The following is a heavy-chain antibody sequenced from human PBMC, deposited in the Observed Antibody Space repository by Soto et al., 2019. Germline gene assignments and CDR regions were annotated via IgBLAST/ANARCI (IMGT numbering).Heavy chain of an antibody. Sequence: SETLSLTCAVYGGSFSGYYWSWIRQPPGKGLEWIGEINHSGSTNYNPSLKSRVTISVDTSKNQFSLKLSSVTAADTAVYYCARGVAARRLRYWGQGTLVTVSS. CDR1: GGSFSGYY. J-gene: IGHJ4*02. D-gene: IGHD6-6*01. V-gene: IGHV4-34*01. CDR3: ARGVAARRLRY. CDR2: INHSGST.